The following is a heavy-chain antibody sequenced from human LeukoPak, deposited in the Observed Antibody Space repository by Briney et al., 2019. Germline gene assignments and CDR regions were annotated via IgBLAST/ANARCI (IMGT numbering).Heavy chain of an antibody. D-gene: IGHD3-16*01. CDR1: GLTLSSYN. CDR3: ATKNPGGN. CDR2: ISSDSHDT. Sequence: GRSLRLSCVVSGLTLSSYNMNWVRQAPGRGLEWVSFISSDSHDTHYAGSVKGRFTVSRDNAKNSLYLQMNSLRVEDTGIYYCATKNPGGNWGHGTLVTVSA. V-gene: IGHV3-48*01. J-gene: IGHJ4*01.